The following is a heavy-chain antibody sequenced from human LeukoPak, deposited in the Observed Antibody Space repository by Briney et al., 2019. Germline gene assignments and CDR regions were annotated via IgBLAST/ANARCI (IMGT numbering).Heavy chain of an antibody. CDR1: GYTFTSYY. V-gene: IGHV1-46*01. J-gene: IGHJ3*02. Sequence: ASVKVSCKASGYTFTSYYMHWVRQAPGQGLEWMGIINPSGGSTSYAQKFQGRVTMTRDTSTSTVYMELSSLRSEDTAVYYCARDVSVQTAQDAWVDAFDIWGQGTTVTVSS. CDR2: INPSGGST. CDR3: ARDVSVQTAQDAWVDAFDI. D-gene: IGHD2-21*02.